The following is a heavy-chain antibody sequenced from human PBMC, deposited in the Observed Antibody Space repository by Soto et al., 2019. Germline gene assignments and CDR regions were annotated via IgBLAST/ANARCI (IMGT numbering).Heavy chain of an antibody. CDR3: VKGGITMVRGVLFAY. CDR1: GFTFSTYA. CDR2: ISNNGGST. D-gene: IGHD3-10*01. J-gene: IGHJ4*02. V-gene: IGHV3-64D*06. Sequence: GGSLRLSCSASGFTFSTYAMHWVRQAPGKGLEYVSAISNNGGSTYYADSVKGRFTISRDNSKNTLYLQMSSPRTADTAIYYCVKGGITMVRGVLFAYWGQGTPVTVSS.